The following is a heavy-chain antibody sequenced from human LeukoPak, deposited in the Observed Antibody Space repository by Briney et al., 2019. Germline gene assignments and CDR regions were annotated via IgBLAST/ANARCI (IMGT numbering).Heavy chain of an antibody. CDR1: GFALRSHW. J-gene: IGHJ6*02. CDR3: AKNNGMDV. Sequence: GGSLRLSCAASGFALRSHWMTWVRQVPGRGPEWVANVNRDGSETYYLDSVKGRFTISKDNAKNSLYLQMNSLRAEDTALYHCAKNNGMDVWGQGTTVIVSS. V-gene: IGHV3-7*03. CDR2: VNRDGSET.